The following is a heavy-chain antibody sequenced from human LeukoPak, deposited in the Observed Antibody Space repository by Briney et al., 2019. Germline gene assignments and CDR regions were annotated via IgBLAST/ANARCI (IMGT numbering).Heavy chain of an antibody. V-gene: IGHV3-23*01. J-gene: IGHJ6*03. CDR2: ISGSGGST. CDR1: GFTFSSYA. D-gene: IGHD2-15*01. Sequence: PGGSLRLSCAASGFTFSSYAMSWVRQAPGKGLEWVSAISGSGGSTYYADSVKGRFTISRDNSKNTLYLQMNSLRAEDTAVYYCTRRGLRNGYCSGGSCYEAYYYYYMDVWGKGTTVTVSS. CDR3: TRRGLRNGYCSGGSCYEAYYYYYMDV.